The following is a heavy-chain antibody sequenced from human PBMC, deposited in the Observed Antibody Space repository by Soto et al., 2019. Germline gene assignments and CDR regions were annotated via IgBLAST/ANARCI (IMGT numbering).Heavy chain of an antibody. CDR3: GRLFYGSGSSYPAAIDY. D-gene: IGHD3-10*01. CDR2: IYYTGST. Sequence: SETLSLTCTVSGGSIGSSNYYWGWIRQPPGKGLEWIASIYYTGSTYYNPSLKSRVTISVDTSKNQFSLKLSSVTAADTAVYYCGRLFYGSGSSYPAAIDYWGQGTLVTISS. J-gene: IGHJ4*02. CDR1: GGSIGSSNYY. V-gene: IGHV4-39*01.